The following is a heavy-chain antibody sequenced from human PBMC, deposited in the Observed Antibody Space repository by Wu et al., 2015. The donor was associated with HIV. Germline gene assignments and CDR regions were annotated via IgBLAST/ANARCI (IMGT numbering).Heavy chain of an antibody. J-gene: IGHJ6*02. V-gene: IGHV1-69*13. CDR2: VIPIFGSA. D-gene: IGHD4-17*01. Sequence: HLVQSGAEVKKPGSSVKVSCKASGQAFKNFAFSWVRQAPGQGLEWVGRVIPIFGSATYAQKFQGRVSITADESTSTAYLDLRGLISDDTAVYYCARGRMTTVTTRYYYYGMDVWGQGTTVTVSS. CDR1: GQAFKNFA. CDR3: ARGRMTTVTTRYYYYGMDV.